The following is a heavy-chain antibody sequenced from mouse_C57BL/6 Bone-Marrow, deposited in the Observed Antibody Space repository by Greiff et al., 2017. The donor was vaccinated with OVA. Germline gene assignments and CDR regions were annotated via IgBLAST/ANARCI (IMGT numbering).Heavy chain of an antibody. CDR3: TITTRDY. CDR2: IDPENGDT. D-gene: IGHD1-2*01. Sequence: EVKLVESGAELVRPGASVKLSCTASGFNIKDDYMHWVKQRPEQGLEWIGWIDPENGDTEYASKFQGKATITADTSSNTAYLQLSSLTSEDTAVYYCTITTRDYWGQGTTLTVSS. V-gene: IGHV14-4*01. J-gene: IGHJ2*01. CDR1: GFNIKDDY.